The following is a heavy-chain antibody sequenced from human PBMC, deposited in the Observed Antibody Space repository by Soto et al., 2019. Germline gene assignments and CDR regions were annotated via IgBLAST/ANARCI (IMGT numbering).Heavy chain of an antibody. D-gene: IGHD6-19*01. CDR2: ISDSGGRT. J-gene: IGHJ4*02. V-gene: IGHV3-23*01. CDR3: VTGYRSGWSEGYLYF. CDR1: GFTFSSYA. Sequence: EVQLLESGGGLVQPGGSLRLSCAASGFTFSSYAMSWVRQAPGKGLEWVSVISDSGGRTSYADSVRGRFTITGDNSKNTRDLQLNSLTAEDAAIYFCVTGYRSGWSEGYLYFWGQGSLVIVSS.